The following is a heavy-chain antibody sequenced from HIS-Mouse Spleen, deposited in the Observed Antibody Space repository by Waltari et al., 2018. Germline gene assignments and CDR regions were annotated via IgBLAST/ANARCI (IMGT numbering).Heavy chain of an antibody. Sequence: QVQLVESGGGVVQPGRSLRLSCAAPGCPFSSYGMHWVRQAPGKGLEWVAVISYDGSNKYYADSVKGRFTISRDNSKNTLYLQMNSLRAEDTAVYYCAKDKHHAFDYWGQGTLVTVSS. CDR3: AKDKHHAFDY. CDR1: GCPFSSYG. V-gene: IGHV3-30*18. J-gene: IGHJ4*02. CDR2: ISYDGSNK.